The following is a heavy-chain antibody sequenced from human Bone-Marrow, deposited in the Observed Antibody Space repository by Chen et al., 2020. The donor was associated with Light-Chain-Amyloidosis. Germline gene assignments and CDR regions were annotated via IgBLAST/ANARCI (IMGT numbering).Heavy chain of an antibody. J-gene: IGHJ3*02. CDR1: GFAFSSYA. V-gene: IGHV3-23*02. CDR3: AKDISYDDILPGYPADAFDI. Sequence: EVQLVESGGGLLQRGGSLRLSCAASGFAFSSYAMSWVRQAPGKGLEWVSTISGSGGSRYYGDAVKGRLTISGDNSKNALVLQMNSLRAEDTAVYYCAKDISYDDILPGYPADAFDIWGQGTMVTVSS. D-gene: IGHD3-9*01. CDR2: ISGSGGSR.